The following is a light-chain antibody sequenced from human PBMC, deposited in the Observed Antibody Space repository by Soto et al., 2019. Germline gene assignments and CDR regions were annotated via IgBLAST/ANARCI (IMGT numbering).Light chain of an antibody. Sequence: QSALTQPASVSGSPGQSITISCTGTSSDAGGYNYVSWYQQHPGKAPKLMINDVSNRPSGVSNRFSGSKSGNTASLTISGLQAEDEADYYCSSYTSSSTVVFGGGTKVTVL. CDR3: SSYTSSSTVV. CDR2: DVS. CDR1: SSDAGGYNY. V-gene: IGLV2-14*01. J-gene: IGLJ2*01.